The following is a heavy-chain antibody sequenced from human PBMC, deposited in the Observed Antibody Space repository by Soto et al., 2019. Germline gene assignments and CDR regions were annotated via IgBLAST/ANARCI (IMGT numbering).Heavy chain of an antibody. J-gene: IGHJ6*02. V-gene: IGHV1-46*01. CDR1: GYTFSSYY. Sequence: GASVKVSCKASGYTFSSYYMNWVRQAPGQGLEWLGIINPSGGYTTYAQRFLGRVTMTSDTSTSTVHMELGSLTSEDTAVYYCARGSGYGYYYGMDVWGQGTTVTVSS. CDR3: ARGSGYGYYYGMDV. CDR2: INPSGGYT. D-gene: IGHD5-12*01.